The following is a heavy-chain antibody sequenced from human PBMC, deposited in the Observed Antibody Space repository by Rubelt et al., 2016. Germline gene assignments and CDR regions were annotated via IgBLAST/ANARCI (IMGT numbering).Heavy chain of an antibody. CDR2: ISSSGSYI. V-gene: IGHV3-21*04. Sequence: EWVSSISSSGSYIYYADSVKGRFTISRDNAKNSLYLQMNSLRAEDTAVYYCAKVLVEIADGVNPIPYGMDVWGQGTTVTVSS. CDR3: AKVLVEIADGVNPIPYGMDV. D-gene: IGHD6-13*01. J-gene: IGHJ6*02.